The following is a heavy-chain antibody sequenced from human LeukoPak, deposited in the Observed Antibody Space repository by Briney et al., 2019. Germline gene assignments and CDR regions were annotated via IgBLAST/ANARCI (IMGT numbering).Heavy chain of an antibody. CDR3: AKDRTYSGYDALDY. CDR1: GFTFDDYS. V-gene: IGHV3-43*02. Sequence: GGSLRLSCAASGFTFDDYSMHWVRQAPGKGLEWVSLISGDGGSTYYADSVKGRFTISRDNAKNSLYLQMNSLRTEDTALYYCAKDRTYSGYDALDYWGQGTLVTVSS. J-gene: IGHJ4*02. CDR2: ISGDGGST. D-gene: IGHD5-12*01.